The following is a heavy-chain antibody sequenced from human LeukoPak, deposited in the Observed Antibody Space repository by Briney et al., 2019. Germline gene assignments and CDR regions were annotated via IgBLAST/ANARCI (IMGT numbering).Heavy chain of an antibody. Sequence: GGSLRLSCAASGFTFSSYEMNWVRQAPGKGLEWVSYISSSGSTIYYADSVKGRFIIYRDNAKNSLYLQMNSLRAEDTAVYYCAELGITMIGGVWGKGTTVTISS. CDR3: AELGITMIGGV. D-gene: IGHD3-10*02. J-gene: IGHJ6*04. V-gene: IGHV3-48*03. CDR2: ISSSGSTI. CDR1: GFTFSSYE.